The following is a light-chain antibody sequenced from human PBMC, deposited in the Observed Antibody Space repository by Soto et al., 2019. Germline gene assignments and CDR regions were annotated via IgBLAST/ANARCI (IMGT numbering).Light chain of an antibody. CDR1: SSNIGSNT. J-gene: IGLJ3*02. CDR2: GNN. Sequence: QSVLTQPPSASGTPGQRVTISCLGGSSNIGSNTVNWYQQLPGTAPKPLIHGNNQRPSGVPDRFSGSKYGTSASLAISGLQSEAEADYYCAAWDDSLNGWVFGGGTKLTVL. CDR3: AAWDDSLNGWV. V-gene: IGLV1-44*01.